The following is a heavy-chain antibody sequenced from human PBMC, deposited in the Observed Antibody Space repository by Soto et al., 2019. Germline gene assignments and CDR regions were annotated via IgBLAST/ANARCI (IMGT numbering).Heavy chain of an antibody. CDR2: INDRGSI. D-gene: IGHD3-9*01. V-gene: IGHV4-34*01. CDR1: GGSFSGYY. CDR3: GRESHDILTGPPWVWYFDL. J-gene: IGHJ2*01. Sequence: QVQLQQWGAGPLRPLETLSLTCGVSGGSFSGYYWAWIRQSPGKGSEWIGEINDRGSINYNPSLKSRVSISVDTSKNHYSLNLRSVTAADTAVYYCGRESHDILTGPPWVWYFDLWGRGTLVTV.